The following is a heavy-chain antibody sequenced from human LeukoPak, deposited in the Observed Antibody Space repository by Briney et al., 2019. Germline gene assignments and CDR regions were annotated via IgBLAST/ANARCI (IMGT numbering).Heavy chain of an antibody. V-gene: IGHV3-23*01. J-gene: IGHJ4*02. CDR1: GFTFSNYA. CDR3: AKDRVKDTTMVTFGDY. CDR2: ISASGGSA. D-gene: IGHD5-18*01. Sequence: QSGGSLRLSCAASGFTFSNYAMSWVRQAPEKGLEWVSVISASGGSAYYADSVKGRFTISRDNSKNTLSLQVNSLRAEDTAVYFCAKDRVKDTTMVTFGDYWGQGALVTVSS.